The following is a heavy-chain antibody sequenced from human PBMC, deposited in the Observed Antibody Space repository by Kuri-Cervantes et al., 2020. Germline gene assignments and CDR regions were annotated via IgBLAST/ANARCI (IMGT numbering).Heavy chain of an antibody. J-gene: IGHJ5*02. CDR2: ISSSGSYI. CDR1: GFTFSNAW. D-gene: IGHD4-17*01. CDR3: ARVNYGDSAWWFDP. Sequence: GESLKISCAASGFTFSNAWMSWVRQAPGKGLEWVSSISSSGSYIYYADSVKGRFTISRDNAKNSLFLQMNSLRAEDTAVYFCARVNYGDSAWWFDPWGQGTLVTVSS. V-gene: IGHV3-21*01.